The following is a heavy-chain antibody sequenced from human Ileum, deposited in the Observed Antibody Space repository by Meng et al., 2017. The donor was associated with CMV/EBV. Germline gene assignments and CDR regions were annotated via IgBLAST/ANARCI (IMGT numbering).Heavy chain of an antibody. V-gene: IGHV3-21*01. CDR2: LSSSSTYI. J-gene: IGHJ5*02. D-gene: IGHD4-23*01. CDR1: FIFSKKS. CDR3: AREANSGHSASDWFDP. Sequence: FIFSKKSIDWGRPAPGKGLEWVASLSSSSTYIYYADSVKGRFTISRDNAKNSLYLQMNSLRTEDTAVYYCAREANSGHSASDWFDPWGQGTLDTVSS.